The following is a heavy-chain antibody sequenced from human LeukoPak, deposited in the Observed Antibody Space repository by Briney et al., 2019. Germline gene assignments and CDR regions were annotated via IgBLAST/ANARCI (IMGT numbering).Heavy chain of an antibody. CDR2: INAGNGNT. V-gene: IGHV1-3*01. CDR1: GYTFTSYA. J-gene: IGHJ1*01. Sequence: ASVKVSCKASGYTFTSYAMHWVRQAPGQRLEWMGWINAGNGNTKYSQKFQGRVTITRDTSASTAYMELSSLRSEDTAVYYCARQYSSSWYGVEYFQHWGQGTLVTVSS. D-gene: IGHD6-13*01. CDR3: ARQYSSSWYGVEYFQH.